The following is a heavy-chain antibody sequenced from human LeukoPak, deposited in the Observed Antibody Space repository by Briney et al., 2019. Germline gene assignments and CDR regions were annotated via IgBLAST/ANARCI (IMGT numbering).Heavy chain of an antibody. J-gene: IGHJ3*02. CDR2: ICYSGST. Sequence: PSETLSLTCTVSGGSISSSTYYWGWIRQPPGKGLEWIGSICYSGSTYYNPSLKSRVTISVDTSKNQFSLKLNSVTAADTAVYYCATPYSGGYHGLDIWGQGTMVTVSS. CDR1: GGSISSSTYY. CDR3: ATPYSGGYHGLDI. D-gene: IGHD1-26*01. V-gene: IGHV4-39*01.